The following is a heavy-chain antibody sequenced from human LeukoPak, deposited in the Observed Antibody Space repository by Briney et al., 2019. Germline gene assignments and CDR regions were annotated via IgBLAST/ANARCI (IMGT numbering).Heavy chain of an antibody. D-gene: IGHD6-19*01. V-gene: IGHV3-30-3*01. CDR1: GFTFSSYA. CDR3: AQAGYSSGWYGIGRHYFDY. Sequence: GGSLRLSCAASGFTFSSYAMHWVRQAPGKGLEWVAVISYDGSNKYYADSVKGRFTISRDNSKNTLYLQMNSLRAEDMAVYYCAQAGYSSGWYGIGRHYFDYWGQGTLVTVSS. J-gene: IGHJ4*02. CDR2: ISYDGSNK.